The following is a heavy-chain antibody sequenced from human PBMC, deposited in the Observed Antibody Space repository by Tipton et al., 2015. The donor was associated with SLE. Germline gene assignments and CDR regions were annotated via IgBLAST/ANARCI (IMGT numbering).Heavy chain of an antibody. CDR2: IYDSGST. Sequence: GLVKPSQTLSLTCTVSGYSFDSGGYSWSWIRQPPGESLEWIGFIYDSGSTYYTPSLRSRVAISIDKSRNQFSLNLNSVTAADTAVYYCARDFEQYSSDWFYYYYGVDLWGQGTTVTVSS. J-gene: IGHJ6*02. V-gene: IGHV4-30-2*01. CDR1: GYSFDSGGYS. CDR3: ARDFEQYSSDWFYYYYGVDL. D-gene: IGHD6-19*01.